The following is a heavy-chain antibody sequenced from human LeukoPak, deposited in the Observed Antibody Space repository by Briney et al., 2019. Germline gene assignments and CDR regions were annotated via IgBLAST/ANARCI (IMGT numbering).Heavy chain of an antibody. CDR3: AKEGRYFDWLFEGGFFDY. J-gene: IGHJ4*02. D-gene: IGHD3-9*01. Sequence: GGSLRLSCGASGFTFSSYGMSWVRQAPGKGLEWVSAISGSGGSTYYADSVKGRFTISRDNSKNTLYLQMNSLRAEDTAVYYCAKEGRYFDWLFEGGFFDYWGQGTLVTVSS. CDR1: GFTFSSYG. V-gene: IGHV3-23*01. CDR2: ISGSGGST.